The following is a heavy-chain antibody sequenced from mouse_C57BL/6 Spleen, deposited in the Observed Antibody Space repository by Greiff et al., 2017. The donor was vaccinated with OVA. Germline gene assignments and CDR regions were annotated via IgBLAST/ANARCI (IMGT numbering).Heavy chain of an antibody. CDR2: IYPGDGDT. D-gene: IGHD2-4*01. CDR1: GYAFSSSW. V-gene: IGHV1-82*01. CDR3: LHDYDGAWFAY. Sequence: VHLVESGPELVKPGASVKISCKASGYAFSSSWMNWVKQRPGKGLEWIGRIYPGDGDTNYNGKFKGKATLTADKSSSTAYMQLSSLTSEDSAVYFCLHDYDGAWFAYWGQGTLVTVSA. J-gene: IGHJ3*01.